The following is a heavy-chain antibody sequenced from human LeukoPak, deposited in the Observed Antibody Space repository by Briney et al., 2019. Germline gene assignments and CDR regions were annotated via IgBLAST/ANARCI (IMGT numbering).Heavy chain of an antibody. CDR3: ARERYCSGGSCYASDY. V-gene: IGHV5-51*01. CDR2: IYPGDSDT. CDR1: GSSFTSYW. J-gene: IGHJ4*02. D-gene: IGHD2-15*01. Sequence: GASLQISCQGSGSSFTSYWIGWVRQLPGKGLEWMGIIYPGDSDTRYSPSFQGQVTISADKSISTAYLQWSSLKASDTAMYYCARERYCSGGSCYASDYWGQGTLVTVSS.